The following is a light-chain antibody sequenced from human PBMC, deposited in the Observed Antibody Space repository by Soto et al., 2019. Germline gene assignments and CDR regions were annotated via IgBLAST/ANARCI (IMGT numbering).Light chain of an antibody. CDR1: NSDVGGYNY. Sequence: QSVLTQPASVSGSPGQSITISCTGTNSDVGGYNYVSWYQQHPGKAPKLMIYEVSNRPSGVSNRFSGSKSGNTASLTISGLQTEDEADYYCSSYTSSNTLVVFGGGTKLTVL. J-gene: IGLJ2*01. CDR3: SSYTSSNTLVV. CDR2: EVS. V-gene: IGLV2-14*01.